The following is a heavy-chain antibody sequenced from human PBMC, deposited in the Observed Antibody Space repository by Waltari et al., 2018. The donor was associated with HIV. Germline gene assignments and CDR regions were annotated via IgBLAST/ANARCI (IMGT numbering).Heavy chain of an antibody. CDR3: AKDTDLTGFFYYYGLDV. J-gene: IGHJ6*02. Sequence: QVQLVESGGGVVQPGRSLRLSCAASGFTFRSYGMHWVRQASGKGLLWVAVISYDGSNKYYADSVKGRFTISRDNSKNTLYLKMNSLRAEDTAVYYCAKDTDLTGFFYYYGLDVWGQGTTVTVSS. V-gene: IGHV3-30*18. CDR2: ISYDGSNK. CDR1: GFTFRSYG. D-gene: IGHD3-9*01.